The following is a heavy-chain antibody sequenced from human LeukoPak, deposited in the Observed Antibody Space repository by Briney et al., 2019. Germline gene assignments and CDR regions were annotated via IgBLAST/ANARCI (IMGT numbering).Heavy chain of an antibody. J-gene: IGHJ4*02. CDR2: IYTSGST. CDR3: ARGGRDGPSDY. CDR1: GGSISSSSYY. V-gene: IGHV4-61*02. Sequence: SETLSLTCTVSGGSISSSSYYWGWIRQPPGKGLEWIGRIYTSGSTNYNPSLKSRVTISVDTSKNQFSLKLSSVTAADTAVYYCARGGRDGPSDYWGQGTLVTVSS. D-gene: IGHD5-24*01.